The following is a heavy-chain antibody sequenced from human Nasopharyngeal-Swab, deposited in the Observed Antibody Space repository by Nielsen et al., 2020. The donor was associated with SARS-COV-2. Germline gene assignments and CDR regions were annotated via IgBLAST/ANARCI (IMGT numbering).Heavy chain of an antibody. CDR1: GFTFSDYY. D-gene: IGHD3-16*01. V-gene: IGHV3-11*05. Sequence: GGSLRLSCAASGFTFSDYYMSWIRQAPGKGLEWVPYISSSSSYTNYADSVKGRFTISRDNAKNSLYLQMNSLRAEDTAVYYCARAALTVTYSFDYWGQGTLVTVSS. CDR2: ISSSSSYT. CDR3: ARAALTVTYSFDY. J-gene: IGHJ4*02.